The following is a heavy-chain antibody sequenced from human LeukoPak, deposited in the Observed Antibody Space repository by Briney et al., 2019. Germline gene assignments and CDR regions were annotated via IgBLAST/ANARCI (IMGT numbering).Heavy chain of an antibody. J-gene: IGHJ4*02. CDR3: ARGHLAYCGGDCYRPDFDY. CDR1: GFTFSSYT. CDR2: ISYDGSNK. Sequence: GGSLRLSCAASGFTFSSYTMNWVRQAPGKGLEWVAVISYDGSNKYYADSVKGRFTISRDNSKNTLYLQMNSLRAEDTAVYYCARGHLAYCGGDCYRPDFDYWGQGTLVTVSS. D-gene: IGHD2-21*02. V-gene: IGHV3-30*04.